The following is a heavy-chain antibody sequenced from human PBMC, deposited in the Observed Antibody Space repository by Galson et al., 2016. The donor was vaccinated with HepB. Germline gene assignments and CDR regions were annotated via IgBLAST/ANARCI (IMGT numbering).Heavy chain of an antibody. V-gene: IGHV3-74*01. CDR2: INSDGSST. Sequence: SLRLSCAASGFPFSNYWMHWVRQAPGKGPVWVSRINSDGSSTTYADSVKGRFTISRDNAKNTLYLQMNSLRAEGTALYYCTRVRREGIAAAGLQIWGKGTGVIVS. D-gene: IGHD6-13*01. CDR3: TRVRREGIAAAGLQI. J-gene: IGHJ4*02. CDR1: GFPFSNYW.